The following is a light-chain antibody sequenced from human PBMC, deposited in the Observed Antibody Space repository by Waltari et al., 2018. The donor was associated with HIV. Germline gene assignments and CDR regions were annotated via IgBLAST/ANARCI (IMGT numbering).Light chain of an antibody. V-gene: IGLV2-8*01. J-gene: IGLJ2*01. CDR3: SSFAGTHKL. CDR1: NGDISDYNY. Sequence: QSALTQSPSASGSPGQSVNISCTGANGDISDYNYVSWYQQHSDRPPKLIIFEVTKPPSGVPYRFSGSKSGNTASLFVSRLQPEDEATYFCSSFAGTHKLFGGGTKLTVL. CDR2: EVT.